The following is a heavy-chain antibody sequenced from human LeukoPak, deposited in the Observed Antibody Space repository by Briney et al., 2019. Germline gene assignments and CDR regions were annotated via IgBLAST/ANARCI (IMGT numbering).Heavy chain of an antibody. CDR3: AKDSSSGYYSGAFDI. Sequence: GGSLRLSCAASGFTFSSYAMSWVRQAPGKGLEWVSVISGSGDTTYYADSVKGRFTISRDNSKNTLYLQMNSLRAEDTAVYYCAKDSSSGYYSGAFDIWGQGTMVTVSS. CDR2: ISGSGDTT. CDR1: GFTFSSYA. D-gene: IGHD3-22*01. J-gene: IGHJ3*02. V-gene: IGHV3-23*01.